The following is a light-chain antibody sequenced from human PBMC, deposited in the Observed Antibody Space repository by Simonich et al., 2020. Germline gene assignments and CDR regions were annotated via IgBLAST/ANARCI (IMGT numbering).Light chain of an antibody. CDR3: MQGTHWPPIT. CDR1: QSLVHSYGNTY. CDR2: KVS. Sequence: DVVMTQSPLSLPVTLGQPASISCRSSQSLVHSYGNTYLNWFQQRPGQSPRSLIYKVSNRDSGVPDRFSGSGSGTDFTLKISRVEAEDVGVYYCMQGTHWPPITFGQGTRLEIK. V-gene: IGKV2-30*02. J-gene: IGKJ5*01.